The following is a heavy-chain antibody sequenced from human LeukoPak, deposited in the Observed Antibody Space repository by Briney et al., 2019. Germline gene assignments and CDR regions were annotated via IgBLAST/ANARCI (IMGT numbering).Heavy chain of an antibody. CDR3: AREMLFGRLLYWYFDL. J-gene: IGHJ2*01. CDR2: IKTDGTTT. CDR1: GFIFSGYW. Sequence: GGSLRLSCAGSGFIFSGYWMHWVRQAPGKGLMWVSRIKTDGTTTYYADSVKGRFTVSRDNAKNTLYLQMNSLRAEDTAVYYCAREMLFGRLLYWYFDLWGRGTLVTVSS. D-gene: IGHD3-10*01. V-gene: IGHV3-74*01.